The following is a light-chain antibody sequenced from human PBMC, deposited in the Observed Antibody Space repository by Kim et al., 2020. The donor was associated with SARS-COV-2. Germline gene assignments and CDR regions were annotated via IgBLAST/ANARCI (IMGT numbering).Light chain of an antibody. CDR3: QHYSRLPYT. CDR2: LAS. Sequence: SASVGDRVTRPCRASENIGTWLAWYQQKPGRAPSLLIYLASTLESGVPSRFSGTGSGTEFSLSITSLQPDDFATYYCQHYSRLPYTFGQGTKLEI. CDR1: ENIGTW. J-gene: IGKJ2*01. V-gene: IGKV1-5*03.